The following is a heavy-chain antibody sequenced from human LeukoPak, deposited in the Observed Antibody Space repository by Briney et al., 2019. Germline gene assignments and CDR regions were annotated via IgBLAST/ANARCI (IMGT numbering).Heavy chain of an antibody. D-gene: IGHD2-15*01. J-gene: IGHJ4*02. CDR3: AKQLGYCSDGSCYFPY. CDR1: GFSFSSAW. Sequence: GGSLRLSCAGSGFSFSSAWMNWVRQAPGKGLEWVSAISNNGGYTYYADSVQGRFTISRDNSKSTLCLQMNSLRAEDTAVYYCAKQLGYCSDGSCYFPYWGQGTLVTVSS. V-gene: IGHV3-23*01. CDR2: ISNNGGYT.